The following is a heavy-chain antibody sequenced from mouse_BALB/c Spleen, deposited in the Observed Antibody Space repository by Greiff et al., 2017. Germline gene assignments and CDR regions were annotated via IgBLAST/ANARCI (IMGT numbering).Heavy chain of an antibody. D-gene: IGHD2-10*02. Sequence: VKVVESGPGLVAPSQSLSITCTVSGFSLTSYGVHWVRQPPGKGLEWLGVIWAGGSTNYNSALMSRLSISKDNSKSQVFLKMNSLQTDDTAMYYCARGYGTYAMDYWGQGTSVTVSS. CDR1: GFSLTSYG. V-gene: IGHV2-9*02. CDR2: IWAGGST. CDR3: ARGYGTYAMDY. J-gene: IGHJ4*01.